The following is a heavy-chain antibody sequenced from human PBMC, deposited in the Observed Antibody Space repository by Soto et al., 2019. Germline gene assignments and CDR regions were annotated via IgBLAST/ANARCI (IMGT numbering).Heavy chain of an antibody. CDR2: IVVGSGNT. V-gene: IGHV1-58*01. J-gene: IGHJ4*02. Sequence: GASVKVSCKASGFTFTSSAVQWVRQARGQRLEWIGWIVVGSGNTNYAQKFQERVTITRDMSTSTAYMELSSLRSEDTAVYYCAAGALPKSRIAAAATDYWGQGTLVTVS. D-gene: IGHD6-13*01. CDR1: GFTFTSSA. CDR3: AAGALPKSRIAAAATDY.